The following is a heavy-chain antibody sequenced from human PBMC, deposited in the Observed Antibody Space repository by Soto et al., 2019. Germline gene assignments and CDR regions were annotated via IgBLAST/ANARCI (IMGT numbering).Heavy chain of an antibody. CDR2: IYYSGST. D-gene: IGHD6-19*01. CDR3: ARGNSSGWYSYYYYYYMDV. Sequence: QVQLQESGPGLVKPSETLSLTCTVSGGSISSYYWSWIRQPPGKGLEWIGYIYYSGSTNYNPSLKSRVTISVDTSKNQFSLKLSSVTAADTAVYYCARGNSSGWYSYYYYYYMDVWGKGTTVTVSS. V-gene: IGHV4-59*08. CDR1: GGSISSYY. J-gene: IGHJ6*03.